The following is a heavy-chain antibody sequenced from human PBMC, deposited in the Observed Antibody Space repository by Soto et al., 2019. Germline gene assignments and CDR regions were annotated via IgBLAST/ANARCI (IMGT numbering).Heavy chain of an antibody. CDR1: GASMSSGGYY. CDR3: ARDRHNNFFAP. V-gene: IGHV4-31*03. J-gene: IGHJ5*02. D-gene: IGHD6-6*01. CDR2: IYYSGST. Sequence: QVQLQESGPGLVKPSQTLSLTCTVSGASMSSGGYYWTWIRQSPGKGLEWIGYIYYSGSTYYNPSLGSRVAISLDTSRSQCSLTLHSVTAADTAIYYCARDRHNNFFAPWGQGTLVTVSS.